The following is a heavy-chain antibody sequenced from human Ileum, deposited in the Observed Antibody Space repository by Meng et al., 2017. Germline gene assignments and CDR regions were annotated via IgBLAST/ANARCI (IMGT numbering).Heavy chain of an antibody. V-gene: IGHV4-61*01. J-gene: IGHJ4*02. CDR2: VYYNGVT. D-gene: IGHD1-26*01. CDR1: GDSVRGSWCY. CDR3: TRERSWSDFGYFDD. Sequence: GQRLEAGAGLVWPSENLSLTCTVVGDSVRGSWCYWSWIRQAAGKGLEWIGYVYYNGVTNYNPSLRSRITTSIDTSKNQFSLKLSSVTAADTALYYCTRERSWSDFGYFDDWGRGTLVTVSS.